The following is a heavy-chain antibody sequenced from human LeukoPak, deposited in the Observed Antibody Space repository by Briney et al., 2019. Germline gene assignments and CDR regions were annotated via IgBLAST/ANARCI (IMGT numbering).Heavy chain of an antibody. CDR2: INHSGST. Sequence: RSSETLSLTCAVYGGSFSGYYWSWIRQPPGKGLEWIGEINHSGSTNYNPSLKSRVTISVDTSKNQFSLKLSPVTAADTAVYYCARGMVYAIYNWFDPWGQGTLVTVSS. CDR1: GGSFSGYY. J-gene: IGHJ5*02. D-gene: IGHD2-8*01. V-gene: IGHV4-34*01. CDR3: ARGMVYAIYNWFDP.